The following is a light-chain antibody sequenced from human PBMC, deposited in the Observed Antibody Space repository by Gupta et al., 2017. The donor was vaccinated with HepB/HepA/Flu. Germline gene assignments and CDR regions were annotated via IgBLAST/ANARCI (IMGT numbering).Light chain of an antibody. CDR1: QSVSIN. CDR2: GTS. CDR3: QQDNNWPWT. Sequence: EVVMTQSPATLSVSPGERATLSCRASQSVSINLAWYQHKPGHAPRLLIYGTSTRATGIPARFSGSGSGTEFTLAISSLQSEDFALYYCQQDNNWPWTFGQGTKVEIK. J-gene: IGKJ1*01. V-gene: IGKV3-15*01.